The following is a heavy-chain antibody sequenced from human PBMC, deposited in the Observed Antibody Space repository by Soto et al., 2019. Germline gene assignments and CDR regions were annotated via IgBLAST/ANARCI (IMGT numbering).Heavy chain of an antibody. CDR2: INPFDGSR. CDR3: SRVDPGETSPFDH. Sequence: QVELVQSGAEVKKPGASVKVSCKASGYIFTSYYLHWMRQAPGQGLEWMGWINPFDGSRMFAQSFQGRVTFTRDTSTSTVYMELSGLRSDDTAVYYCSRVDPGETSPFDHWGQGTLVTVSS. J-gene: IGHJ4*02. CDR1: GYIFTSYY. V-gene: IGHV1-46*03. D-gene: IGHD3-10*01.